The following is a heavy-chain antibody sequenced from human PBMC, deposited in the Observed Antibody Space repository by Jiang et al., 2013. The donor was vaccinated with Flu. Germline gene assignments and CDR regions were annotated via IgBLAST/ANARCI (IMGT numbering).Heavy chain of an antibody. CDR1: GYTFTGYY. CDR3: ARRGSAMLDY. J-gene: IGHJ4*02. D-gene: IGHD1-14*01. Sequence: SGAEVKKPGASVTVSCKASGYTFTGYYVHWVRQAPGQGLEWMGIIYPSGGSTIYAQKFQGRVTMTTDTSTSTVYMELSSLRSEDTAVYYCARRGSAMLDYWGQGTLVTVSS. V-gene: IGHV1-46*03. CDR2: IYPSGGST.